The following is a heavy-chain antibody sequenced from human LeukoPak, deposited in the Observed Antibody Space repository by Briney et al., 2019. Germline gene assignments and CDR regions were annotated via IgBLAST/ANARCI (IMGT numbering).Heavy chain of an antibody. CDR3: AKDPAWGIAAAGYYFDY. CDR1: GFTFDDYA. J-gene: IGHJ4*02. D-gene: IGHD6-13*01. CDR2: ISWNSGSI. Sequence: SLRLSCAASGFTFDDYAMHWVRQAPGKGLEWVSGISWNSGSIGYADSVKGRFTISRDNAKNSLYLQMNSLRAEDTALYYCAKDPAWGIAAAGYYFDYWGQGTLVTVSS. V-gene: IGHV3-9*01.